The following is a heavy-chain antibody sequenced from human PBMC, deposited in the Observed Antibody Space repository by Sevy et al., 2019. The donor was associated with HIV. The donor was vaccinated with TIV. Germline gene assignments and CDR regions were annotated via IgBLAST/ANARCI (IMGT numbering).Heavy chain of an antibody. CDR2: VDYSGST. D-gene: IGHD3-10*01. J-gene: IGHJ3*02. CDR1: GGSMSNSRYY. CDR3: ARSTEGYNGHAFDI. V-gene: IGHV4-39*01. Sequence: SETLSLTCTVFGGSMSNSRYYWGWIRQPPGKGLEWIGSVDYSGSTYYNPSLKSRVTIFVDTSKSQFSLKLTSVTAADTAVYYCARSTEGYNGHAFDIWGHGTMVTVSS.